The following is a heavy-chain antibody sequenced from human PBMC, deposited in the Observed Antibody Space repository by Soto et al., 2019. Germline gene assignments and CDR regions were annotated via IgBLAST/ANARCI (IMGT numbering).Heavy chain of an antibody. CDR1: GYTFTSYG. CDR3: ASSRAYYDSSGYYSFADY. J-gene: IGHJ4*02. D-gene: IGHD3-22*01. Sequence: QVQLVQSGAEVKKPGASVKVSCKASGYTFTSYGISWVRQAPGQGLEWMGWISAYNGNTNYAQKLQGRVTMTTDTSTSTAYMELRSLRSDDTAVYYCASSRAYYDSSGYYSFADYWGQGTLVTVSS. V-gene: IGHV1-18*01. CDR2: ISAYNGNT.